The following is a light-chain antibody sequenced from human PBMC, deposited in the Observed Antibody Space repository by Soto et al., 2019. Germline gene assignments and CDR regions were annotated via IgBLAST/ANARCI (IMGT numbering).Light chain of an antibody. CDR1: QSVSSN. CDR3: QQYGSSPLIS. CDR2: GAS. V-gene: IGKV3-20*01. J-gene: IGKJ5*01. Sequence: EVVLTQSPATLSVSPGAMVSVSCRASQSVSSNLAWYQQKPGQAPRLLLYGASTRATGVPARFSGSGSGTDFTLTVGRLEPEDFALYYCQQYGSSPLISFGQGTRLEIK.